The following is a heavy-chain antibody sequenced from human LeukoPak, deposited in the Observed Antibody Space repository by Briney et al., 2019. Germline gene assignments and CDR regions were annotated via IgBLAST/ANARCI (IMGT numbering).Heavy chain of an antibody. Sequence: PGGSLRLSCAASGFTFSNAWMSWVRQAPGKGLEWVGRIKSKTDGGTTDYAAPVKGRFTISRDDSKNTLYLQMNSLKTEDTAVYYCTTVIAAAGKEYYFDYWGQGTLVTVSS. J-gene: IGHJ4*02. D-gene: IGHD6-13*01. CDR2: IKSKTDGGTT. V-gene: IGHV3-15*01. CDR3: TTVIAAAGKEYYFDY. CDR1: GFTFSNAW.